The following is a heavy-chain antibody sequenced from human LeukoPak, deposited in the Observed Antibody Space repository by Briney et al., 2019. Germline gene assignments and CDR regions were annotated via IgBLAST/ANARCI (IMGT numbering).Heavy chain of an antibody. D-gene: IGHD2-15*01. Sequence: GGSLRLSCAASGFAFSDYNMNWVRQAPGKGLEWVSSISSSIGYIYYADSVKGRFTISRDNAKNSLYLQMNSLRVEDTAVYYCARTRGGCSDGGCHGDYWGQGTLVTVSS. CDR2: ISSSIGYI. CDR1: GFAFSDYN. V-gene: IGHV3-21*01. CDR3: ARTRGGCSDGGCHGDY. J-gene: IGHJ4*02.